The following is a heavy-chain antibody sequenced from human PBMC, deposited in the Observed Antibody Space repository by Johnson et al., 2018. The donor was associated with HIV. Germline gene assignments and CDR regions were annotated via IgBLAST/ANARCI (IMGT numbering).Heavy chain of an antibody. V-gene: IGHV3-30*02. CDR1: GFTFDDYG. CDR3: AKDDSPSGAFDI. D-gene: IGHD3-10*01. Sequence: QVQLVESGGGVVRPGGSLRLSCKASGFTFDDYGMSWVRQAPGKGLEWVAVIWYDGSNKYYADSVKGRFTISRDSSKNTLYVQMNSLRVEDTAVYYCAKDDSPSGAFDIWGQGTMVIVSS. J-gene: IGHJ3*02. CDR2: IWYDGSNK.